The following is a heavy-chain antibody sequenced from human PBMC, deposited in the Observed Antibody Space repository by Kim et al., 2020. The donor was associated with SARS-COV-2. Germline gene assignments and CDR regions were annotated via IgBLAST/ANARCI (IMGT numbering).Heavy chain of an antibody. CDR1: GFSFSDYA. J-gene: IGHJ3*02. Sequence: GGSLRLSCAASGFSFSDYAMHWVRQASGKGLEWVGRIRSKASSYATTYAASVKCRITIYRDDSKKSAYLNRNRVKTEDTDVYECTRIPGTALAWWDASD. D-gene: IGHD2-8*02. CDR3: TRIPGTALAWWDASD. V-gene: IGHV3-73*01. CDR2: IRSKASSYAT.